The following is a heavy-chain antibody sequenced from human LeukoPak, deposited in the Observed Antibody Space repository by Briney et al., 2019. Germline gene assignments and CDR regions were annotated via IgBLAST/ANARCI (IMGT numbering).Heavy chain of an antibody. J-gene: IGHJ5*02. D-gene: IGHD2-2*01. Sequence: TGGSLRLSCAASGFTFSSYAMSWVRQAPVKGLEWVSAISGSGGSTYYADSVKGRLTISRDNAKNSLYLQMNSLRAEDTAVYYCATEVDYYCSSTSCHNWFDPWGQGTLVTVSS. V-gene: IGHV3-23*01. CDR2: ISGSGGST. CDR1: GFTFSSYA. CDR3: ATEVDYYCSSTSCHNWFDP.